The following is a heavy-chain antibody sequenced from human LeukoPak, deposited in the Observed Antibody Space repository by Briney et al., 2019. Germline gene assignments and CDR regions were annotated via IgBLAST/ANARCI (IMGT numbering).Heavy chain of an antibody. CDR3: ARWTMVRGVQRYFDY. D-gene: IGHD3-10*01. J-gene: IGHJ4*02. CDR2: MNPNSGNT. Sequence: ASVKVSCKASGYTFTSYDINWVRQAPGQGLEWMGWMNPNSGNTGYAQKFQGRVTMTRNTSISTAYMELSSLRSEDTAVYYCARWTMVRGVQRYFDYWGQGTLVTVSS. V-gene: IGHV1-8*01. CDR1: GYTFTSYD.